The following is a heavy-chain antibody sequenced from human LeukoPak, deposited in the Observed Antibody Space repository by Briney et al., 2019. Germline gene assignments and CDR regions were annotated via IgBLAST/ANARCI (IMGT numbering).Heavy chain of an antibody. J-gene: IGHJ4*02. CDR3: ARVSDAYDYFFDY. V-gene: IGHV3-21*01. D-gene: IGHD5-12*01. CDR2: ISRRSSFI. Sequence: GGSLRLSCAASGFAFSSYSMNWVRQAPGKGLEWVSSISRRSSFIFYADSVQGRFTVSRDDAKDSLFLQMNSLRAEDTAVYYCARVSDAYDYFFDYWGQGTLVTVSS. CDR1: GFAFSSYS.